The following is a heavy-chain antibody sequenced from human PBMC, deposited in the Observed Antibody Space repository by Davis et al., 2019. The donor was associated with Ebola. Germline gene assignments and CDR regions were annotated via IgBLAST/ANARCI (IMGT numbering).Heavy chain of an antibody. CDR3: ARQLDS. V-gene: IGHV1-18*04. Sequence: ASVKVSCKASGYTFTNYGITWVRQAPGQGLEWMGWINPHNNNTNYAQNVQGRVTMTTDTSTSTAYLELSSLRSEDTAVYYCARQLDSWGQGTLVTVSS. CDR1: GYTFTNYG. CDR2: INPHNNNT. J-gene: IGHJ5*01.